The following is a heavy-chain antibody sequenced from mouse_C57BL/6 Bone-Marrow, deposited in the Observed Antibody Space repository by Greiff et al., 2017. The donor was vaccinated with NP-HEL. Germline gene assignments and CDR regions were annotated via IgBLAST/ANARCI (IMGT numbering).Heavy chain of an antibody. Sequence: VQLQQSGPGLVQPSQSLSITCTVSGFSLTSYGVHWVRQSPGKGLEWLGVIWSGGSTDYNAAFISRLSISKDNSKSQVFFKMNSLQADDTAIYYCARKGWDRAYWGQGTLVTVSA. D-gene: IGHD3-3*01. CDR1: GFSLTSYG. CDR3: ARKGWDRAY. J-gene: IGHJ3*01. CDR2: IWSGGST. V-gene: IGHV2-2*01.